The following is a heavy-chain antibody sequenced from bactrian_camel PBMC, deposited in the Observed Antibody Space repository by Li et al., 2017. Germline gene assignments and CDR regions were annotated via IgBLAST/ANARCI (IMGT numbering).Heavy chain of an antibody. CDR2: IGSDGST. Sequence: HVQLVESGGGLVQAGGSLRLSCAASGYTYSAYCMAWFRQGPGNEREAVARIGSDGSTTYAGSVKGRFTISKDDDILYLQMNDLKPDDTAMYYCAAADFNPDSWNRIWGHFDSGYWGHGTQVTVS. CDR1: GYTYSAYC. V-gene: IGHV3S55*01. CDR3: AAADFNPDSWNRIWGHFDSGY. J-gene: IGHJ6*01. D-gene: IGHD7*01.